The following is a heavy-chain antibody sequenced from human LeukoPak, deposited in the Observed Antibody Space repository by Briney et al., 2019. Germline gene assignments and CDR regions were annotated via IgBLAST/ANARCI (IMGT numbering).Heavy chain of an antibody. J-gene: IGHJ4*02. V-gene: IGHV4-34*01. Sequence: SETLSLTYAVYGGSFSGYYWSWIRQPPGKGLEWIGEINHSGSTNYNPSLKSRVTISVDTSKDQFSLKLSSVTAADTAVYYCARVGLGATLGWGQGTLVTVSS. CDR2: INHSGST. CDR1: GGSFSGYY. D-gene: IGHD1-26*01. CDR3: ARVGLGATLG.